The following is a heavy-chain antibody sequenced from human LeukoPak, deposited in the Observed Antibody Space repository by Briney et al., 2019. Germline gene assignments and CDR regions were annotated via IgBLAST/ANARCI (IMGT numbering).Heavy chain of an antibody. CDR1: GGSISSYY. J-gene: IGHJ4*02. V-gene: IGHV4-59*01. CDR3: ARGGDRSFDY. Sequence: SETLSLTCTVSGGSISSYYWSWIRQPPGKGLEWIGYIYYSGSTNYNPSLKSRVTISVDTSKNQFSLKLRSVTAADTAVYYCARGGDRSFDYWGQGTLVTVSS. CDR2: IYYSGST. D-gene: IGHD3-10*01.